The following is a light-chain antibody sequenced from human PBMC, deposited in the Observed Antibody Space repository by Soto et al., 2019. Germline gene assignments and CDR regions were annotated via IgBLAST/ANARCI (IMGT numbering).Light chain of an antibody. CDR2: AVS. Sequence: QSVLTQPASVSGSPGQSITISCTGSSSDVGNYNLVSWYQHHPGKAPKLMVYAVSKRPSGVSNRFSGSKSGNTASLTISGLQAEDEADYYCCSYTLNSKRVFGGGTKLTVL. V-gene: IGLV2-23*02. CDR3: CSYTLNSKRV. J-gene: IGLJ3*02. CDR1: SSDVGNYNL.